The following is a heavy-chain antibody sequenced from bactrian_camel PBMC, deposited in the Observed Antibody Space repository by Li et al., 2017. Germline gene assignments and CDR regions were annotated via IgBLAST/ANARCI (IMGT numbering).Heavy chain of an antibody. CDR2: ISMDGSST. J-gene: IGHJ4*01. Sequence: HVQLVESGGGLVQPGGSLRLSCTASGFTFSTSYMTWVRQAPEKGLEWVSSISMDGSSTFYADSLKGRFTISRDNAKNTLYLQLNSLNSEDTAMYYCAEDSSLVEYNYWGQGTQVTVS. CDR1: GFTFSTSY. CDR3: AEDSSLVEYNY. V-gene: IGHV3S1*01.